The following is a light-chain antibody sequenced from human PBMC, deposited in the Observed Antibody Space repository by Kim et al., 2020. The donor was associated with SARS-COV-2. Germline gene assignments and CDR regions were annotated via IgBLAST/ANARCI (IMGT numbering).Light chain of an antibody. V-gene: IGKV3-11*01. J-gene: IGKJ5*01. Sequence: PGQRAALPCRASQSVGNNLAWYQQKPGQAPRLLIADASNRATGIPARFSGSGSGTDFTLTISSLEPEDFAVYYCQQRYNWPHTFGQGTRLEIK. CDR1: QSVGNN. CDR2: DAS. CDR3: QQRYNWPHT.